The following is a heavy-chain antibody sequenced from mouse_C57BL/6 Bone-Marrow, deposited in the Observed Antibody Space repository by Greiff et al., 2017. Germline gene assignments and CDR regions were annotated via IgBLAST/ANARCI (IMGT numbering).Heavy chain of an antibody. V-gene: IGHV5-6*01. D-gene: IGHD4-1*01. CDR3: ARLGFSYAMDY. CDR1: GFTFSSYG. J-gene: IGHJ4*01. Sequence: EVKLMESGGDLVKPGGSLKLSCAASGFTFSSYGMSWVRQTPDKRLEWVATISSGGSYTYYPDSVKGRFTISRDNAKNTLYLQMSSLKAEDTAMYYCARLGFSYAMDYWGQGTSVTVSS. CDR2: ISSGGSYT.